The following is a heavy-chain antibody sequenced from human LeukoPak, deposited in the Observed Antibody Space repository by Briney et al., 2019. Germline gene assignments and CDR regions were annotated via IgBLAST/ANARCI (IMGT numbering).Heavy chain of an antibody. CDR1: GGSLSGYY. J-gene: IGHJ5*02. CDR2: INHSGST. Sequence: SETLSLTCAVYGGSLSGYYWSWIRQTPGKGLEWIGEINHSGSTKYNPSLKSRVTISVDTFKNQFSLKLSSVTAADTAVYYCARDKKEEVPAAAGWFDPWGQGTLVTVSS. CDR3: ARDKKEEVPAAAGWFDP. D-gene: IGHD2-2*01. V-gene: IGHV4-34*01.